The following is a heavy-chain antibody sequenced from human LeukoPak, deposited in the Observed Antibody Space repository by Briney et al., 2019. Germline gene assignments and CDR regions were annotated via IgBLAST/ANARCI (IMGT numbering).Heavy chain of an antibody. D-gene: IGHD2-15*01. CDR1: GGTFSSYA. J-gene: IGHJ5*02. CDR3: ARDRCSGGSCYSTNWFDP. V-gene: IGHV1-69*04. Sequence: ASVTVSCKASGGTFSSYAISWVRQAPGQGLEWMGRIIPILGIANYAQKFQGRVTITADKSTSTAYMELSSLRSEDTAVYYCARDRCSGGSCYSTNWFDPWGQGTLVTVSS. CDR2: IIPILGIA.